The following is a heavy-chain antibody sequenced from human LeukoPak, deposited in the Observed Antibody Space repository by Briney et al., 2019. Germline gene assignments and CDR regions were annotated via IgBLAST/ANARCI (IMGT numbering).Heavy chain of an antibody. J-gene: IGHJ4*02. V-gene: IGHV3-21*01. D-gene: IGHD3-22*01. CDR3: ARFDYYDSSEHFDY. Sequence: PGGSLRLSCAASGFTFSSYSMNWVRQAPGKGLEWVSSISSSSYIYYADSVKSRFTISRDNAKNSLYLQMNSLRAEDTAVYYCARFDYYDSSEHFDYWGQGTLVTVSS. CDR2: ISSSSYI. CDR1: GFTFSSYS.